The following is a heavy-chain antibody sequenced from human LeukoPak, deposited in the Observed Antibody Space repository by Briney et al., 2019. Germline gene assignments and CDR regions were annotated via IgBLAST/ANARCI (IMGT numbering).Heavy chain of an antibody. CDR1: GGSFSGYY. CDR3: ARGNHGVVVVAATPANLFDP. CDR2: INHSGST. J-gene: IGHJ5*02. V-gene: IGHV4-34*01. Sequence: SETLSLTCAVYGGSFSGYYWSWIRQPPGKGLEWIGEINHSGSTNYNPSLKSRVTISVDTSKNQFSLKLSSVTAADTAVYYCARGNHGVVVVAATPANLFDPWGQGTLVTVSS. D-gene: IGHD2-15*01.